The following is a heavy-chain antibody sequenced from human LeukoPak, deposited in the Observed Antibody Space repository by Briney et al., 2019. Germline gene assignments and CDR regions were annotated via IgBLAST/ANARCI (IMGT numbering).Heavy chain of an antibody. J-gene: IGHJ3*02. Sequence: GGSLRLSCAASGFTFDDYTMHWVRQAPGKGLEWVSLISWDGGSTYYADSVKGRFTISRDNSKNSLYLQMNSLRTEDTALYYCAKDQERRDGYNYAFDIWGQGTMVTVSS. CDR1: GFTFDDYT. D-gene: IGHD5-24*01. CDR2: ISWDGGST. CDR3: AKDQERRDGYNYAFDI. V-gene: IGHV3-43*01.